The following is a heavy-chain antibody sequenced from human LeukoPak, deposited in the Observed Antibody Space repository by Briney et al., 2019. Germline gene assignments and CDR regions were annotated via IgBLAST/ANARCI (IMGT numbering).Heavy chain of an antibody. CDR1: GGSFSGYY. Sequence: SETLSLTCAVYGGSFSGYYWSWIRQPPGKGLEWIGEINHSGSTNYNPSLKSRVTISVDTSKNQFSLKLSSVTAADTAVYHCARGGQLWGQGTLVTVSS. CDR2: INHSGST. D-gene: IGHD6-13*01. V-gene: IGHV4-34*01. CDR3: ARGGQL. J-gene: IGHJ4*02.